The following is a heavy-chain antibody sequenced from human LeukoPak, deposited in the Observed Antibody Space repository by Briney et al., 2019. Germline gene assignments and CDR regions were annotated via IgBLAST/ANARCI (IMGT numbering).Heavy chain of an antibody. V-gene: IGHV3-43*02. J-gene: IGHJ4*02. Sequence: QPGGSLRLSCAASGFTFDDNAMRWVRQGPGKGLEWVSFISGNGDSTYYADSVKGRFTISRDNSKNSLYLQMNSLRTEDTALYFCAKVYVGSWYAYDHWGQGTLVTVSS. CDR1: GFTFDDNA. D-gene: IGHD6-13*01. CDR3: AKVYVGSWYAYDH. CDR2: ISGNGDST.